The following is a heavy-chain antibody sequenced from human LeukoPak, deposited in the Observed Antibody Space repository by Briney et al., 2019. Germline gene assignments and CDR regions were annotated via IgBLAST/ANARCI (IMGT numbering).Heavy chain of an antibody. D-gene: IGHD5-12*01. Sequence: PGGSLRLSCAASGFTFSSYDMHWVRHATGKGLEWVSAIGTAGDTYYPGSVKGRFTISRENAKNSLYLQMNSLRAEDTAVYYCARVYSGYDFYYYYGMDVWGQGTTVTVSS. V-gene: IGHV3-13*01. CDR1: GFTFSSYD. J-gene: IGHJ6*02. CDR3: ARVYSGYDFYYYYGMDV. CDR2: IGTAGDT.